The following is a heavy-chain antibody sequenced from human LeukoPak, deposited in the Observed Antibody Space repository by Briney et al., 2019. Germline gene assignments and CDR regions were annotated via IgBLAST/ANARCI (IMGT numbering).Heavy chain of an antibody. Sequence: SGPTLVKPTQTLTLTSTFSGFSLSTSGVGVGWIRQPPGKALGWLALIYWNDDKRYSPSLKSRLTITKDTSKNQAVLTMTNMDPVDTATYYCAHSPGRDGYNYGYFQHWGQGTLVTVSS. D-gene: IGHD5-24*01. CDR2: IYWNDDK. CDR3: AHSPGRDGYNYGYFQH. CDR1: GFSLSTSGVG. J-gene: IGHJ1*01. V-gene: IGHV2-5*01.